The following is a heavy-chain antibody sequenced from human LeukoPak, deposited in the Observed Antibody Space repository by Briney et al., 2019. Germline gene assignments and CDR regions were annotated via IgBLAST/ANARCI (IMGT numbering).Heavy chain of an antibody. V-gene: IGHV3-74*01. D-gene: IGHD3-10*01. CDR2: INSDGSNT. CDR1: GFTFSTYW. Sequence: PRGSLRLSCAASGFTFSTYWMHWVRQAPGKGLVWVSRINSDGSNTNYADSVKGRFTISRDNAKNTLYLQMNSLRAEDTAVYYCARPRGSGSGSYYDFWGQGTLVTVSS. J-gene: IGHJ4*02. CDR3: ARPRGSGSGSYYDF.